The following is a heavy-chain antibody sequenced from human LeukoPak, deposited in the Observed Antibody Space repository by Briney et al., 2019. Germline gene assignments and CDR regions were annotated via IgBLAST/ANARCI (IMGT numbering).Heavy chain of an antibody. V-gene: IGHV5-51*01. J-gene: IGHJ4*02. CDR1: GYSFPSYW. Sequence: GESLKISCKGSGYSFPSYWIGWVRQMPGKGLECMGVIYLGDSDTRYSPSFQGQVTITADKSISTAYLQWSSLKASDTAMYYCARPGLDILTGYYSPPDYWGQGTLVTVSS. CDR3: ARPGLDILTGYYSPPDY. CDR2: IYLGDSDT. D-gene: IGHD3-9*01.